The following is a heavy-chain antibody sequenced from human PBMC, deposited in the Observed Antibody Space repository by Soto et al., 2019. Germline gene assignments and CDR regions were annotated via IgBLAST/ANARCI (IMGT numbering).Heavy chain of an antibody. CDR2: ISGSGGST. V-gene: IGHV3-23*01. CDR3: AKDTSYYDSSGPDP. J-gene: IGHJ5*02. CDR1: GFTFSSYA. D-gene: IGHD3-22*01. Sequence: GGSLRLSCAASGFTFSSYAMSWVRQAPGKGLEWVSAISGSGGSTYYADSVKGRFTISRDNSKNTLYLQMNSLRAEDTAVYYCAKDTSYYDSSGPDPWGQGTLVTVSS.